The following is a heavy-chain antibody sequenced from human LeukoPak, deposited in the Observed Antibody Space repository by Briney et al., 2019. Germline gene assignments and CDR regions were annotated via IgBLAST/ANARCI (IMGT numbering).Heavy chain of an antibody. CDR3: ARAPPSPSSPDYYGMDV. CDR2: IWYDGSNK. V-gene: IGHV3-33*01. CDR1: GFTFSSYG. Sequence: GGSLRLSCAASGFTFSSYGMHWVRQAPGKGLEWVAVIWYDGSNKYYADSVKGRFTISRDNSKNTLYLQMNSLRAEDTAVYYCARAPPSPSSPDYYGMDVWGQGTTVTVSS. J-gene: IGHJ6*02. D-gene: IGHD2-2*01.